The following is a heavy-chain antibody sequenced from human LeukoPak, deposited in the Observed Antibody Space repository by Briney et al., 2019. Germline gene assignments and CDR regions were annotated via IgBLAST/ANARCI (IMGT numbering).Heavy chain of an antibody. CDR1: GFSFSSYA. CDR2: VSSNGDST. J-gene: IGHJ4*02. Sequence: GGSLRLSCAASGFSFSSYAMHWVRQAPGKRLEYLSAVSSNGDSTYYVNSVKGRFTISRDNSKNTLYLQMGSLRAEDMAVYYCARRGGYYFDYWGQGTLVTVSS. V-gene: IGHV3-64*01. D-gene: IGHD4-23*01. CDR3: ARRGGYYFDY.